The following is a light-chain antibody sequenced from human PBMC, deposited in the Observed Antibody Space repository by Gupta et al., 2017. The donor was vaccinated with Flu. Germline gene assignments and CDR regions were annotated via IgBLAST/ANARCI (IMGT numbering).Light chain of an antibody. CDR2: KAS. CDR3: QQYNSYSPLT. Sequence: DIQMTQSPSALSTSVGDRVTITCRASQSVSSYLAWYQQKPGKAPKLLIYKASSLESGVPSRFSGTGSGTEFTLTISSLQPDDFATYYCQQYNSYSPLTFGGGTKVEIK. CDR1: QSVSSY. J-gene: IGKJ4*01. V-gene: IGKV1-5*03.